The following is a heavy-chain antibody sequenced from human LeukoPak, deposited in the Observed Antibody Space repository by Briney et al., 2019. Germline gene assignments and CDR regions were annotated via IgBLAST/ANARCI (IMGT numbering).Heavy chain of an antibody. CDR3: ARHQYSSGLNWFDP. Sequence: SETLSLTCTVSGGSMSSSTDYWSWIRQPPGKGLEWIGYIYYSGSTNYNPSLKSRVTISVDTSKNQFSLKLSSVTAADTAVYYCARHQYSSGLNWFDPWGQGTLVTVSS. CDR2: IYYSGST. J-gene: IGHJ5*02. CDR1: GGSMSSSTDY. V-gene: IGHV4-61*05. D-gene: IGHD6-19*01.